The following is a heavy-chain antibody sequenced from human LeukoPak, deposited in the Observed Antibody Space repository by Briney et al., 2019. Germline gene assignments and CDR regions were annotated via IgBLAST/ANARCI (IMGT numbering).Heavy chain of an antibody. CDR3: ARAAGYSYGSRFDS. D-gene: IGHD5-12*01. Sequence: GGSLRLSCAASGFIFSDSPIHWVRQAPGKGLEWVALISSDGRHRYYAGFVKGRFTISGGDSKDTVILQMNSLSLDDTGLYYCARAAGYSYGSRFDSWGHGTPVTVS. CDR2: ISSDGRHR. CDR1: GFIFSDSP. J-gene: IGHJ5*01. V-gene: IGHV3-30*04.